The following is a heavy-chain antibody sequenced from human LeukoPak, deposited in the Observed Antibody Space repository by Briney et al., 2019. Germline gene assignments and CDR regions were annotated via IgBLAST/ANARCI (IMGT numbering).Heavy chain of an antibody. Sequence: GGSLRLSCTASGFSFSGHWMHWARQLPGKGLVWVSRISPTGSTTSYADSVKGRFTISRDNAKNSLYLQMNSLRAEDTAVYYCAKGTSSGYYYYFDYWGQGTLVTVSS. D-gene: IGHD3-22*01. CDR2: ISPTGSTT. J-gene: IGHJ4*02. CDR1: GFSFSGHW. V-gene: IGHV3-74*01. CDR3: AKGTSSGYYYYFDY.